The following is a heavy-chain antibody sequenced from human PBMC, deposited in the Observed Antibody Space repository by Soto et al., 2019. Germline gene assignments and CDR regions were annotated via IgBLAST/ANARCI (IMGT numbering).Heavy chain of an antibody. Sequence: GASVKVSCKASGYTFTSFGIHWVRQAPGQRLEWMGWINPGNGDAKYSQKFQGRVAITRDTSATTAYMELSGLTSEDTTIYYCARDTDSSSDYWGQGTLVTVS. CDR3: ARDTDSSSDY. CDR1: GYTFTSFG. CDR2: INPGNGDA. D-gene: IGHD3-22*01. J-gene: IGHJ4*02. V-gene: IGHV1-3*01.